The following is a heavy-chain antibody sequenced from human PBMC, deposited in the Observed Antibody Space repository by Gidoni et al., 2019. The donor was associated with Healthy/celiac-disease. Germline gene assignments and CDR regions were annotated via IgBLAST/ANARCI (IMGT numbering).Heavy chain of an antibody. CDR1: GGSISSDY. CDR2: IYYSGRT. CDR3: ARDLESVGATSPA. J-gene: IGHJ1*01. D-gene: IGHD1-26*01. Sequence: QVQLQESGPGLVKPSETLSLPCTVSGGSISSDYWSWIRQPPGKGLEWIGYIYYSGRTNYNPSLKSLVTISVDTSKNQFSLKLSSVTAADTAVYYCARDLESVGATSPAWGQGTLVTVSS. V-gene: IGHV4-59*01.